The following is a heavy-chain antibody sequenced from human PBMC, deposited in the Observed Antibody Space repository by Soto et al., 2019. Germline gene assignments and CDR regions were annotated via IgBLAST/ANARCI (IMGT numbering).Heavy chain of an antibody. CDR1: GYTFTGYY. J-gene: IGHJ6*02. Sequence: QVQLVQSGAEVKMPGASVKVSCKASGYTFTGYYIHWVRQAPGQRLEWMGWINPNSGGTDYAQKFQGWVTMTRDTSISTACMELRRLKSDDTAIYFCATGVYYDMDVWGQGTTVTVSS. CDR3: ATGVYYDMDV. V-gene: IGHV1-2*04. CDR2: INPNSGGT.